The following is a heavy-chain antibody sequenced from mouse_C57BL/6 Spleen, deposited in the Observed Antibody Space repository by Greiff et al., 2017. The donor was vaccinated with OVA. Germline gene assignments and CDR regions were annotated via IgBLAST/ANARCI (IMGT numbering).Heavy chain of an antibody. CDR3: ASPTV. CDR2: ISYDGSN. D-gene: IGHD1-1*01. CDR1: GYSITSGYY. V-gene: IGHV3-6*01. Sequence: EVKLVESGPGLVKPSQSLSLTCSVTGYSITSGYYWNWIRQFPGNKLEWMGYISYDGSNNYNPSLKNRISITRDTSKNQFFLKLNSVTTEDTATYYCASPTVWGQGTTLTVSS. J-gene: IGHJ2*01.